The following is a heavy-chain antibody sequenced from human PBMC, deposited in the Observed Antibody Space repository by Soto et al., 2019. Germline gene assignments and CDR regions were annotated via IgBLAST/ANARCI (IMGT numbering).Heavy chain of an antibody. CDR1: GGSFSGYY. CDR2: ISPSGST. J-gene: IGHJ4*02. CDR3: GRRGLLRFDC. D-gene: IGHD2-15*01. V-gene: IGHV4-34*01. Sequence: QVQLQQWGAGLLKPSETLSLTCAVYGGSFSGYYWSWIRQPPGKGLEWIGEISPSGSTNYNPPLKTRVTTCCHTTHHRCSRTVTCGTAAATAVYYCGRRGLLRFDCWGQGILVTGSS.